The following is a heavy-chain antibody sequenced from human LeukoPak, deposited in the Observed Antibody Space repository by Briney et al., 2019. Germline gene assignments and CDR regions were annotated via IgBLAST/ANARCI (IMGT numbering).Heavy chain of an antibody. Sequence: GGSLRLSCAASGFTFSSYGMHWVRQAPGKGLEWVAVIWYDGSNKYYADSVKGRFTISRDNSKNTLYLQMSSLRAEDTAVYYCARDLSEVPAANWFDPWGQGTLVTVSS. V-gene: IGHV3-33*01. J-gene: IGHJ5*02. CDR2: IWYDGSNK. D-gene: IGHD2-2*01. CDR3: ARDLSEVPAANWFDP. CDR1: GFTFSSYG.